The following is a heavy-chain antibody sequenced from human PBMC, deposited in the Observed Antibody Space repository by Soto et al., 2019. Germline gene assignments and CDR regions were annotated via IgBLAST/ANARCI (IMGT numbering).Heavy chain of an antibody. CDR1: VGSISNSSYY. CDR3: TKLQRRWLKSDY. D-gene: IGHD5-12*01. CDR2: IYYSGTS. Sequence: PSETLSLTCTVSVGSISNSSYYLGWIRQPPGKGLEWIGHIYYSGTSYSNPSLKGRVTLSVDTSKNQFSLKLNSVTAADTAVYYCTKLQRRWLKSDYWGQATLAPVSS. V-gene: IGHV4-39*01. J-gene: IGHJ4*02.